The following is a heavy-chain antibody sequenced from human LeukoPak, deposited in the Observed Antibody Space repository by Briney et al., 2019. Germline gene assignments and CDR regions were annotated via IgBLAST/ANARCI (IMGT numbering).Heavy chain of an antibody. CDR1: GYTFTGYY. Sequence: ASVKVSCKASGYTFTGYYMHWVRQAPGQGLEWMGWINPNSGGTNYAQKFQGRVTMTRDTSISTAYMERGRLRSDDTAVYYCARLPEDSSGSGSHGRTAPVIDYWGQGPLVTASP. CDR3: ARLPEDSSGSGSHGRTAPVIDY. V-gene: IGHV1-2*02. CDR2: INPNSGGT. D-gene: IGHD3-10*01. J-gene: IGHJ4*02.